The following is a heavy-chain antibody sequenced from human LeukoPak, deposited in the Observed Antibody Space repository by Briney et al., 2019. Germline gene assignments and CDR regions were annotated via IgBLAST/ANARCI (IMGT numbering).Heavy chain of an antibody. CDR3: ARGRWLQLELDY. J-gene: IGHJ4*02. V-gene: IGHV4-38-2*02. CDR1: GYSISSGYY. CDR2: ICHSGST. Sequence: PSETLSLTCTVSGYSISSGYYWGWIRRPPGKGLEWIGSICHSGSTYYNPSLKSRVTISVDTSKNQFSLKLSSVTAADTAVYYCARGRWLQLELDYWGQGTLVTVSS. D-gene: IGHD5-24*01.